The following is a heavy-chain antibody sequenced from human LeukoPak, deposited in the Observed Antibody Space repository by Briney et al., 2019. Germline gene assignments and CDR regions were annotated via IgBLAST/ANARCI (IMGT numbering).Heavy chain of an antibody. CDR2: ISTSSSYI. CDR3: ARATAVFPKFDY. V-gene: IGHV3-21*01. Sequence: GGSLRLSCAASGFTFSSYSMNWVRQAPGKGLEWVSFISTSSSYIHNADSVKGRFTISRDNAKNSLYLQMNSLRAEDTAVYYCARATAVFPKFDYWGQGTLVTVSS. D-gene: IGHD2-21*02. J-gene: IGHJ4*02. CDR1: GFTFSSYS.